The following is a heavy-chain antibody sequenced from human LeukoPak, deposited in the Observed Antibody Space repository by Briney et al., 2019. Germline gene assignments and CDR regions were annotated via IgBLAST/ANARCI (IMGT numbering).Heavy chain of an antibody. Sequence: PSETLSLTCAVYGGSFSGYYWSWIRQPPGKGLEWIGEINHSGSTNYNPSLMSRVTISVDTSKNQFSLKLSSVTAADTAVYYCARVIVVVPAATLDVWGKGTTVTVSS. CDR1: GGSFSGYY. CDR2: INHSGST. CDR3: ARVIVVVPAATLDV. V-gene: IGHV4-34*01. D-gene: IGHD2-2*01. J-gene: IGHJ6*04.